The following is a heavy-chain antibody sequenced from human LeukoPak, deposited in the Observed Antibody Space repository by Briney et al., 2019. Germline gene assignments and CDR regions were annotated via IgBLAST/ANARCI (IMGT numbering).Heavy chain of an antibody. CDR2: IYYTGST. V-gene: IGHV4-59*08. Sequence: SVTLSLTCTVSGGSISSFYWSWIRQPPGKGLEWIGYIYYTGSTNYNPSLKGRLTISVDASKNQFSLKLSSVTATDTAVYYCASLSTVTQGYFASWGQGTLVTVSS. CDR1: GGSISSFY. CDR3: ASLSTVTQGYFAS. J-gene: IGHJ4*02. D-gene: IGHD4-17*01.